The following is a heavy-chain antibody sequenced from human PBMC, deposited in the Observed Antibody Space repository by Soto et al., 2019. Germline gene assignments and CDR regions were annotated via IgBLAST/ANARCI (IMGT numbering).Heavy chain of an antibody. CDR1: GGSISSNKW. Sequence: PSETLSLTCAVYGGSISSNKWWSWVRQPPGKGLEWIGEIYHSGSTNYNPSLKSRVTISLDKSKNQFSLKLTSVTAADSAVYYCARDDHIGVVPTSLGATDVWGQGTTVPVSS. D-gene: IGHD2-2*01. CDR3: ARDDHIGVVPTSLGATDV. V-gene: IGHV4-4*02. J-gene: IGHJ6*01. CDR2: IYHSGST.